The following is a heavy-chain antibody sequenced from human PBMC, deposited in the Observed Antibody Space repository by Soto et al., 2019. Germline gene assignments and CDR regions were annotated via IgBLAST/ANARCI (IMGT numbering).Heavy chain of an antibody. V-gene: IGHV3-72*01. D-gene: IGHD3-10*01. J-gene: IGHJ4*02. CDR2: TRDRAKSYTT. CDR3: ARFLPGSGHTH. CDR1: GFTFSDHW. Sequence: EVQLVESGGGLVQPGGSLRLSCAASGFTFSDHWLDWVRQAPGKGLEWVGRTRDRAKSYTTSYAASVRGRFTISRDDSNNSLYLQMNSLKTEDTAVYYCARFLPGSGHTHWGKGTLVIVSS.